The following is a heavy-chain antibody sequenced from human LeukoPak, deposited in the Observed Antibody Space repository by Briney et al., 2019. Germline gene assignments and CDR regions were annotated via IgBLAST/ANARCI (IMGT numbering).Heavy chain of an antibody. CDR1: GGSITSAGYY. Sequence: PSETLSLTCTVSGGSITSAGYYWGWIRQHPGQGLEWIGYIYYSGNTYYNPSLKSRVTISVDTSKSQFSLNLSSVAAADTAVYYCARSISYGSAFDIWGQGTMVAVSS. V-gene: IGHV4-31*03. J-gene: IGHJ3*02. CDR3: ARSISYGSAFDI. CDR2: IYYSGNT. D-gene: IGHD5-18*01.